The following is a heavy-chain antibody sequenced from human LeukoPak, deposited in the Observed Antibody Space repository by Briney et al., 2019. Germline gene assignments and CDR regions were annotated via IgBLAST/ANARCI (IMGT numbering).Heavy chain of an antibody. CDR3: ARDPIKGAPDYFDY. V-gene: IGHV3-30-3*01. CDR1: GFTFGDYA. D-gene: IGHD1-14*01. CDR2: VAHDGDTK. J-gene: IGHJ4*02. Sequence: ERSLRLSCAASGFTFGDYAMHWVRQAAGRAPEWVAVVAHDGDTKYYADSVKGRFTTSRDNSRDMLYLQMSSLRVDDTAIYYCARDPIKGAPDYFDYWGQGTLVTVSS.